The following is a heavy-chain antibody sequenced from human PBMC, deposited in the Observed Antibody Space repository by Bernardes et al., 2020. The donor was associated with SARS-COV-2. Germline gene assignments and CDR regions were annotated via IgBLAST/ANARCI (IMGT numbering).Heavy chain of an antibody. CDR1: GGSISSSSYY. CDR3: GRSGYLDNWFDP. Sequence: SETLSLTCTVSGGSISSSSYYWGWIRQPPGKGLEWIGSIYYSGSTYYNPSLKSRVTISVDTSKNQFSLKLSSVTAADTAVYYCGRSGYLDNWFDPWGQGTLVTVSS. CDR2: IYYSGST. V-gene: IGHV4-39*01. D-gene: IGHD3-22*01. J-gene: IGHJ5*02.